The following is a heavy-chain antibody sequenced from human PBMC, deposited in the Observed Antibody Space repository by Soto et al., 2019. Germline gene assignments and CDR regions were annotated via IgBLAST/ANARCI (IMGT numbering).Heavy chain of an antibody. D-gene: IGHD4-17*01. CDR1: GFTFSSYS. Sequence: GGSLRLSCAASGFTFSSYSMNWARQAPGKGLEWVSYISSSSSTIYYADSVKGRFTISRDNAKNSLYLQMNSLRAEDTAVYYCARGKFAYGGFDIWGQGTMVTVSS. V-gene: IGHV3-48*01. J-gene: IGHJ3*02. CDR2: ISSSSSTI. CDR3: ARGKFAYGGFDI.